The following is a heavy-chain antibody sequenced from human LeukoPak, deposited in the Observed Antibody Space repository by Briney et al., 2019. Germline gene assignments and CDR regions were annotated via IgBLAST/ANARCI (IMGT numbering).Heavy chain of an antibody. D-gene: IGHD1/OR15-1a*01. V-gene: IGHV3-15*01. CDR1: GFTFGDYA. CDR3: TTDGTPST. J-gene: IGHJ5*02. Sequence: GGSLRLSCTASGFTFGDYAMSRVRQAPGKGLEWVGRIKSKTDGGTTDYAAPVKGRFTISRDDSKNTLYLQMNSLKTEDTAVYYCTTDGTPSTWGQGTLVTVSS. CDR2: IKSKTDGGTT.